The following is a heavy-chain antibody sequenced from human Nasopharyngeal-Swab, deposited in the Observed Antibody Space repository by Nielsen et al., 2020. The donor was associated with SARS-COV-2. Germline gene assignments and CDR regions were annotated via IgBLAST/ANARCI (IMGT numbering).Heavy chain of an antibody. CDR1: GLTFSSYS. Sequence: GGSLRLSCAASGLTFSSYSMNWVSQAPGKGLEWVSYISSSSSYIYYADSVKGRFTISRDNAKNSLYLQMNSLRAEYTAVYYCAREEEEVTMVRGVIHWFDPWGQGTLFTVSS. CDR3: AREEEEVTMVRGVIHWFDP. V-gene: IGHV3-21*01. CDR2: ISSSSSYI. J-gene: IGHJ5*02. D-gene: IGHD3-10*01.